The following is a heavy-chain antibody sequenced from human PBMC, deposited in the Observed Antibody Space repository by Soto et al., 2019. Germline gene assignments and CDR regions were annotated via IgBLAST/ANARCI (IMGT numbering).Heavy chain of an antibody. J-gene: IGHJ4*02. Sequence: QVQLVESGGGVVQPGTSLRLSCAASGFTFSNYGMHWVRQAPGKGLEWVAVISYDGSSQYYADSVKGRFTISRDNSKNTLYLQMDSLRAEDTALYYCAKALGKDSGYDYMYDYWGQGTLVTVSS. V-gene: IGHV3-30*18. CDR2: ISYDGSSQ. D-gene: IGHD5-12*01. CDR1: GFTFSNYG. CDR3: AKALGKDSGYDYMYDY.